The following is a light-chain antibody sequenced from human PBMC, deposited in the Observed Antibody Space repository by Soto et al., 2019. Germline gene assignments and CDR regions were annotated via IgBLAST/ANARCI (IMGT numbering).Light chain of an antibody. CDR1: QSVSSSY. J-gene: IGKJ1*01. CDR2: GAS. Sequence: EIVSTQSPGTLFLSPGEKATLSCRASQSVSSSYLAWYQQNRGQAPRLLIYGASSRAPGIPDRFGGSGSGTDFTLTISRLEPEDFAVYYCQQYGSSRWTFGQGTKVDIK. CDR3: QQYGSSRWT. V-gene: IGKV3-20*01.